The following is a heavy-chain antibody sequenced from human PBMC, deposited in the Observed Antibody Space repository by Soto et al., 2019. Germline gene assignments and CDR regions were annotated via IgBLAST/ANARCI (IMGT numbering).Heavy chain of an antibody. CDR3: ANSVGGSPLAY. CDR1: GFTLKNYA. J-gene: IGHJ4*02. V-gene: IGHV3-23*01. D-gene: IGHD2-15*01. CDR2: ISDSGIST. Sequence: PGGSLRLSCEASGFTLKNYAMSWVRQAPGKGLEWVSSISDSGISTYYADSVTGRFTISRDDAKSTVYLQMNSLTAEDTAVYYCANSVGGSPLAYWGQGTPVPVSA.